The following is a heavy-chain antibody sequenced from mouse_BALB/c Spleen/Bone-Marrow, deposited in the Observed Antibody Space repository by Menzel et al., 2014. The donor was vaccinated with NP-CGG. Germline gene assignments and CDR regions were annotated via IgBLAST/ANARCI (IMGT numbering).Heavy chain of an antibody. V-gene: IGHV1-9*01. D-gene: IGHD2-4*01. Sequence: QVQLQQSGADLMKPGASIKISCKATGYTFSSAWIEWVKQRPGYGLEWIGEILPGSGSTNYNEKFKGKATFTADTSSNTAYMQLSSLTSEDSAVYYCARTMIRGYFDVWGAGTTVTVSS. CDR2: ILPGSGST. CDR3: ARTMIRGYFDV. J-gene: IGHJ1*01. CDR1: GYTFSSAW.